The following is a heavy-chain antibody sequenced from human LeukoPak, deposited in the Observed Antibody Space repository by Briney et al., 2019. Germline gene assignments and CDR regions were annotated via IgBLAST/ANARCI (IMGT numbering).Heavy chain of an antibody. Sequence: GRSLRLSCAASGFTFSSYGMHWVRQAPGKGLEWVAVIWYDGSNKYYADSVKGRFTISRDTSKNTLSLQMNSLRDEDTAVYYCATTVCTVKFPDYFDDRGQGTLVTVSS. CDR1: GFTFSSYG. CDR3: ATTVCTVKFPDYFDD. J-gene: IGHJ4*02. CDR2: IWYDGSNK. D-gene: IGHD1-1*01. V-gene: IGHV3-33*01.